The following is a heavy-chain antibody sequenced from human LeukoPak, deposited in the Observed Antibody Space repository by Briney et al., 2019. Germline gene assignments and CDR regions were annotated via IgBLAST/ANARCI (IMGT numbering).Heavy chain of an antibody. CDR1: GFTFSGYG. CDR3: AKAQSSGHYHPYFDY. D-gene: IGHD3-22*01. J-gene: IGHJ4*02. V-gene: IGHV3-33*06. CDR2: IWYDGINK. Sequence: GGSLALSCAASGFTFSGYGMHWVRQAPGKGLEWVAVIWYDGINKYYADSVKGRFTISRDNSKNTLYLQMNSLRAEDTAVYYCAKAQSSGHYHPYFDYWGQGTLVTVSS.